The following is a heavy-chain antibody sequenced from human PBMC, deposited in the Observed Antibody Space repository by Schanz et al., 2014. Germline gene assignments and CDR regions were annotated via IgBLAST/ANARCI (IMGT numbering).Heavy chain of an antibody. D-gene: IGHD3-3*01. CDR1: GYTFTSYG. Sequence: QVQLVQSGAEVKKPGASVKVSCKASGYTFTSYGISWVRQAPGQGLEWMGWISAYNGNTKYGQKVQGRVTMTADTSTNTAYMALTDLRSDDTAVYYCARDRRFFDRDDLYYFDSWGQGTLVTVSS. CDR2: ISAYNGNT. CDR3: ARDRRFFDRDDLYYFDS. V-gene: IGHV1-18*01. J-gene: IGHJ4*02.